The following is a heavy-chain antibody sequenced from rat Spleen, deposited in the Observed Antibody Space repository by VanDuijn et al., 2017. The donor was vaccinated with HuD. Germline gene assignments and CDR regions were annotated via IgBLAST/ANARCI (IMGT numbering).Heavy chain of an antibody. CDR2: ISYDGSST. CDR1: GFTFSDYY. Sequence: EVRLVESGGGLVRPGRSLQLSCAASGFTFSDYYMAWVRQAPTKGLEWVATISYDGSSTYYRDSVKGRFTISRDNAKSTLYLQMDSLRSEDTATYYCTRHFSPADYYSSFPVLYWGQGTLVTVSS. J-gene: IGHJ3*01. V-gene: IGHV5-7*01. CDR3: TRHFSPADYYSSFPVLY. D-gene: IGHD1-2*01.